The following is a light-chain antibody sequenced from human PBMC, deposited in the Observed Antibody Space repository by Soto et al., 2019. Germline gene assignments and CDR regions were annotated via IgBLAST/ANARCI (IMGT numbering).Light chain of an antibody. CDR3: SSYRSSSTYV. J-gene: IGLJ1*01. V-gene: IGLV2-14*01. Sequence: QSALTQPASVSGSPGQSITISCTGTSSDVGAYNSVAWYQQYPGKAPKLMMYEVSNRPSGVSDLFSGSKSGNTASLTISGLQTGDEADYYCSSYRSSSTYVFGTGTKLTVL. CDR2: EVS. CDR1: SSDVGAYNS.